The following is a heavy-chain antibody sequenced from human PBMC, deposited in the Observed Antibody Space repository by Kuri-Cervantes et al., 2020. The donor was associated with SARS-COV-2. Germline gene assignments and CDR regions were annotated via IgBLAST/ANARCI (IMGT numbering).Heavy chain of an antibody. CDR3: ARGGDSSGYYYYYYYYYMDV. CDR2: INHSGST. V-gene: IGHV4-34*01. D-gene: IGHD3-22*01. CDR1: GGSFSGYY. Sequence: SQTLSLTCAVYGGSFSGYYWSWIRQPPGKGLEWIGEINHSGSTNYNPSLKSRVTISVDTSKNQFSLKLSSVTAADTAVYYCARGGDSSGYYYYYYYYYMDVWGKGTTVTVSS. J-gene: IGHJ6*03.